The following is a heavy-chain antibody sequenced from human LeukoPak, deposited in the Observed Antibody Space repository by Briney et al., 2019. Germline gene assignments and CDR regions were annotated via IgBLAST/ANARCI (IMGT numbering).Heavy chain of an antibody. Sequence: SRTLSLTCVISGDGVSSNSAAWNWIRQSPSRGLEWLGRTYYRSKWYYDYSVAVKSRVTINPDTSKNQFSLQLSSVTPEDTAVYYCVRDPVGGSTIFDCWGQGTLVTVSS. V-gene: IGHV6-1*01. CDR3: VRDPVGGSTIFDC. D-gene: IGHD1-26*01. CDR1: GDGVSSNSAA. CDR2: TYYRSKWYY. J-gene: IGHJ4*02.